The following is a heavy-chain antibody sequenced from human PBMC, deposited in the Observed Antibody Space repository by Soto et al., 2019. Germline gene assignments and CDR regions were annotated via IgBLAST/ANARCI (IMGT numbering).Heavy chain of an antibody. CDR3: ARPRMLSSSWYDFDY. CDR2: ISAYNGNT. CDR1: GYTFTSYG. Sequence: ASVKVSCKASGYTFTSYGISWVRQAPGQGLEWMGWISAYNGNTNYAQKLQGRVTMTTDTSTSTAYMELRSLRSDDTAVYYCARPRMLSSSWYDFDYWGQGTLVTVSS. D-gene: IGHD6-13*01. J-gene: IGHJ4*02. V-gene: IGHV1-18*04.